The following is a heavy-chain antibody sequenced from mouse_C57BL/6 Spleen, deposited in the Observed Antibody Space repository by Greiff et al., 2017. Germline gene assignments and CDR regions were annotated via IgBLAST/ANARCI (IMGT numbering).Heavy chain of an antibody. CDR2: ISSGSSTI. D-gene: IGHD2-4*01. CDR3: ATYDYDGY. J-gene: IGHJ2*01. V-gene: IGHV5-17*01. CDR1: GFTFSDYG. Sequence: EVMLVESGGGLVKPGGSPKLSCAASGFTFSDYGMHWVRQAPEKGLEWVAYISSGSSTIYYADTVKGRFTISRDNAKNTLFLQMTSLRSEDTAMYYCATYDYDGYWGQGTTLTVSS.